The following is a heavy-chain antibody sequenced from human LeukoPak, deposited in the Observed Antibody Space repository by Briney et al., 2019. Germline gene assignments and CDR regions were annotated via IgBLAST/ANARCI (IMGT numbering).Heavy chain of an antibody. CDR3: AKGGCRGTCNPLAY. Sequence: GGSLRLSCAASGFTFSGSGMSWVRQAPGKGLEWISSSGVSDGSTSYADSLKRRFTISRDNSKNTLYLQMNNLRAEDTAVYYCAKGGCRGTCNPLAYWGQGALVTVSP. V-gene: IGHV3-23*01. J-gene: IGHJ4*02. CDR1: GFTFSGSG. CDR2: SGVSDGST. D-gene: IGHD2-15*01.